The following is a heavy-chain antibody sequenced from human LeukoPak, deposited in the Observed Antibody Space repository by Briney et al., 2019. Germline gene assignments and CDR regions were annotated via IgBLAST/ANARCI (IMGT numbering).Heavy chain of an antibody. Sequence: PGGSLRLSCSAPGFTFGSYAMHWVRQAPGKGLEYVSGITPSGGRTHYGDSLRGRFTISRDNSRNTLYLQVSSLRGEDTALYYCVKDLSGSYTFDYWGRGTLVTVSS. CDR2: ITPSGGRT. J-gene: IGHJ4*02. V-gene: IGHV3-64D*09. CDR1: GFTFGSYA. D-gene: IGHD1-26*01. CDR3: VKDLSGSYTFDY.